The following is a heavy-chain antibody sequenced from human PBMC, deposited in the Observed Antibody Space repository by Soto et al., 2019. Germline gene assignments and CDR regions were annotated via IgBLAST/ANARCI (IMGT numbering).Heavy chain of an antibody. CDR2: IYYSGST. CDR1: GGSISSSSYY. V-gene: IGHV4-39*01. J-gene: IGHJ5*02. Sequence: PSETLSLTCTVSGGSISSSSYYWGWIRQPPGKGLEWIGSIYYSGSTYYNPSLKSRVAISVDTSKNQFSLKLSSVTAADTAVYYCARHDGSGSYANWFDPWGQGTLVTVSS. CDR3: ARHDGSGSYANWFDP. D-gene: IGHD3-10*01.